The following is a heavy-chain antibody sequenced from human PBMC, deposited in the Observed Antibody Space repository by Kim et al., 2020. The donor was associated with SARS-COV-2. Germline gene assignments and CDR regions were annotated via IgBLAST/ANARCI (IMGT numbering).Heavy chain of an antibody. V-gene: IGHV3-74*01. D-gene: IGHD3-10*01. CDR3: ARVGGSGRPFDY. Sequence: SYAHAVKGRFTISRDNAKNTLYLQMNSLRAEDTAVYYCARVGGSGRPFDYWGQGTLVTVSS. J-gene: IGHJ4*02.